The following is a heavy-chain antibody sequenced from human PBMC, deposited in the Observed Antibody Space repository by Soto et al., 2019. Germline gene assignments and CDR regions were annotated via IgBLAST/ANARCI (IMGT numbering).Heavy chain of an antibody. CDR3: ARAPSDYYGSGSYLLVMDV. D-gene: IGHD3-10*01. CDR2: IIPIFGTA. CDR1: GGTFSSYA. J-gene: IGHJ6*02. V-gene: IGHV1-69*01. Sequence: QVQLVQSGAEVKKPGSSVKVSCKASGGTFSSYAISWVRQAPGQGLEWMGGIIPIFGTANYAQKFQGRVTITADETTSTAYMELSSLRAEGTGVYYCARAPSDYYGSGSYLLVMDVWGQGTTVTVSS.